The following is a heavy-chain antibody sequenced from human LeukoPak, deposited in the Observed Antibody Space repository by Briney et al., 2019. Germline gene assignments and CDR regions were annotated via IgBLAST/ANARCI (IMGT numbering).Heavy chain of an antibody. CDR3: AREGVYDFWSGYYRRSYGMDV. Sequence: GGSLRLSCAASGFTFSSYAMHWVRQAPGKGLEWVAVIPYDGSNKYYADSVKGRFTISRDNSKNTLYLQMNSLRAEDTAVYYCAREGVYDFWSGYYRRSYGMDVWGQGTTVTVSS. V-gene: IGHV3-30*04. J-gene: IGHJ6*02. CDR2: IPYDGSNK. CDR1: GFTFSSYA. D-gene: IGHD3-3*01.